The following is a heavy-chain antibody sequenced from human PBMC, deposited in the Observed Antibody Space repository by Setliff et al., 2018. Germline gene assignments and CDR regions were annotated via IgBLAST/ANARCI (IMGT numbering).Heavy chain of an antibody. CDR2: IYYSGST. D-gene: IGHD6-6*01. J-gene: IGHJ5*02. V-gene: IGHV4-31*01. Sequence: PSETLSLTCTVSGGSISSGGYYWSWIRQHPGKGLEWIGYIYYSGSTYYNPSLKSLVTISVDTSKNQFSLKLSSVTAADTAVYYCARTYSSSSADWFDPWGQGTLVTVS. CDR1: GGSISSGGYY. CDR3: ARTYSSSSADWFDP.